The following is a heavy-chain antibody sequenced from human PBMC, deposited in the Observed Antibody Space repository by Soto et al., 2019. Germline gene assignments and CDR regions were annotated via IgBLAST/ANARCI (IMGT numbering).Heavy chain of an antibody. J-gene: IGHJ2*01. V-gene: IGHV4-4*02. CDR1: GGSVRAPDW. CDR2: VHISGHS. Sequence: SETLSLTCTLSGGSVRAPDWWNWVRQSPDKGLEWIAEVHISGHSNYNPSLRSRVSVSIDSSKNQFYLNLNSVTAADTAIYYCARVRQGCSANNCYFGPWGRGTRGTVSS. CDR3: ARVRQGCSANNCYFGP. D-gene: IGHD2-15*01.